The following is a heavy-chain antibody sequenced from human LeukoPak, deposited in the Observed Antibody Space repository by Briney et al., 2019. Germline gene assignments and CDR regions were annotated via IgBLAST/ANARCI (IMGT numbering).Heavy chain of an antibody. V-gene: IGHV3-11*04. CDR3: ARGLGLNTMIGGWGAFDI. CDR2: ISSDGSTR. J-gene: IGHJ3*02. Sequence: GGSLRLSCAASGFTFSGYYMSWIRQAPGKGLEWVSYISSDGSTRFYSDSVKGRFTISRDNAKNSLYLQMNSLSAEDAALYYCARGLGLNTMIGGWGAFDIWGQGTMVTVSS. CDR1: GFTFSGYY. D-gene: IGHD3-22*01.